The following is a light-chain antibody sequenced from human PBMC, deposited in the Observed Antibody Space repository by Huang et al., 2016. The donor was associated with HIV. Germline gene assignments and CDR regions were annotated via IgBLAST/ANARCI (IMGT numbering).Light chain of an antibody. J-gene: IGKJ3*01. CDR3: QQYNDFRST. CDR1: PIVSCH. V-gene: IGKV3-15*01. CDR2: AAS. Sequence: ETVMTQSPVTLSVSPGDRASLSCRSSPIVSCHLAWYQQKPGQAPRLLIYAASTRATGVPARFSGSGAGTEFTLTISTLQSEDSAVYYCQQYNDFRSTFGPGTRVEIK.